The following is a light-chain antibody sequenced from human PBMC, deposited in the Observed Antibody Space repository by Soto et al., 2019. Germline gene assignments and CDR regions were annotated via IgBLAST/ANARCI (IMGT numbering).Light chain of an antibody. V-gene: IGKV3-11*01. Sequence: DIILTQSPATLSLSPGERATLSCRASQSVGTSLAWFQQRPGQAPRLLLSDASTRATGIPARFSGSGSGTDFNLAISSLQPEDVAVYYCQQRTNWPPRDTFGQGTKLELK. CDR2: DAS. J-gene: IGKJ2*01. CDR1: QSVGTS. CDR3: QQRTNWPPRDT.